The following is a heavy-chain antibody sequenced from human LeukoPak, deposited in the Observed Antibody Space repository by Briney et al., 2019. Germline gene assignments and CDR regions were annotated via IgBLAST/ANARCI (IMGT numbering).Heavy chain of an antibody. CDR3: ATVGYSYGGYYYYYYMDV. V-gene: IGHV3-21*01. J-gene: IGHJ6*03. CDR2: ISSSNNYI. CDR1: GFTFSSYS. D-gene: IGHD5-18*01. Sequence: GASLRLSCAASGFTFSSYSMNWVRQAPGKGLEWVSSISSSNNYIYNADLVKGRFIISSDNRKKSMYLLMNRLRAEDTAVYYCATVGYSYGGYYYYYYMDVWGKGTTVTVSS.